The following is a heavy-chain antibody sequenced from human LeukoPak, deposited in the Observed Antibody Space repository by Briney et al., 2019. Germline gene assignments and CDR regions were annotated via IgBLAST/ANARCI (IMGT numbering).Heavy chain of an antibody. Sequence: GSLRLSCASFGFTFSRYGMPWVRPAPSKGLEWLAFIRYDGSNKYYADSVKGRFTISRDNSKNTLYLQMNSLRAEDTAVYYCAKSWDQMPDYWGQGTLVTVSS. CDR1: GFTFSRYG. CDR2: IRYDGSNK. V-gene: IGHV3-30*02. CDR3: AKSWDQMPDY. J-gene: IGHJ4*02. D-gene: IGHD1-26*01.